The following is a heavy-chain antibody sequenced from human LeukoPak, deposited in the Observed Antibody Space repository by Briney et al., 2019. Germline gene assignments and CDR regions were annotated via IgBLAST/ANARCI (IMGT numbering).Heavy chain of an antibody. D-gene: IGHD6-19*01. Sequence: PGASVKVSCKASGYTFTRYDIHWVRQATGQGLEWMGWMSPNSGNTAYAQKFRGRVTMTRNTSISTAYMELSSLRSEDTAVYFCARPYYSSGFFEGDWYFDLWGRGTLLTVSS. CDR1: GYTFTRYD. CDR2: MSPNSGNT. J-gene: IGHJ2*01. CDR3: ARPYYSSGFFEGDWYFDL. V-gene: IGHV1-8*01.